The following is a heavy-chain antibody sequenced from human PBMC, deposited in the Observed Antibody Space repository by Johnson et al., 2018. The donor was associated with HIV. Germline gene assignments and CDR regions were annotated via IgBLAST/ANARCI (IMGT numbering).Heavy chain of an antibody. Sequence: EVQLVESGGGVVRPGGSLRLSCAASGFTFDDYGMNWVRQAPGKGLEWVSGVNWNGDNTGYADSVTGRFTISRDNSKNTLFLQMNSLRAEDTAVYYCAKALGGYSYGLSAFDFWGQGTMVTVSS. CDR3: AKALGGYSYGLSAFDF. J-gene: IGHJ3*01. D-gene: IGHD5-18*01. CDR1: GFTFDDYG. V-gene: IGHV3-20*04. CDR2: VNWNGDNT.